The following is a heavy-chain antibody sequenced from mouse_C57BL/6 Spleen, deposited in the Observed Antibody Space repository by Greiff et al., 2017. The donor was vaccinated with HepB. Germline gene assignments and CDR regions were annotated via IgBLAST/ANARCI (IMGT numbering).Heavy chain of an antibody. CDR1: GYTFTSYW. Sequence: VQLQQSGAELVKPGASVKLSCKASGYTFTSYWMQWVKQRPGQGLEWIGEIDPSDSYTNYNQKFKGKATLTVDTSSSTAYMQLSSRTSEDSAVYYCARSQSNFYYAMDYWGQGTSVTVSS. CDR3: ARSQSNFYYAMDY. J-gene: IGHJ4*01. CDR2: IDPSDSYT. V-gene: IGHV1-50*01.